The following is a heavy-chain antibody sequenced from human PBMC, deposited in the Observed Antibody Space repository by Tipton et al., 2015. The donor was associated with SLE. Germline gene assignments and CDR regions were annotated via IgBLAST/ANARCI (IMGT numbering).Heavy chain of an antibody. Sequence: TLSLTCTVSGASVNTYCWNWIRQSPGKGLEWIGCVCNSGSNSGSTDYNPSLRSRGTISVDASMHQFSLELTSVTAADTAIYYCARELDCSGGVCPFDYWGRGTLVTVSS. CDR2: VCNSGSN. CDR3: ARELDCSGGVCPFDY. D-gene: IGHD2-8*02. V-gene: IGHV4-59*02. CDR1: GASVNTYC. J-gene: IGHJ4*02.